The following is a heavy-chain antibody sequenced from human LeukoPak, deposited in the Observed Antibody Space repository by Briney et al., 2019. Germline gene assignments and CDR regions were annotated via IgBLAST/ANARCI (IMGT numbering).Heavy chain of an antibody. V-gene: IGHV3-7*01. CDR1: GFIFSAYW. J-gene: IGHJ4*02. CDR3: AREVTGTTAGVDY. Sequence: PGRSLRLSCVASGFIFSAYWMSWVRQAPGKGLEWVANIKQDGSERYYVDSVKGRFSISRDNAKNSLYLQMNSLRVEDTAVYYCAREVTGTTAGVDYWGQGTLVTVSS. CDR2: IKQDGSER. D-gene: IGHD1-1*01.